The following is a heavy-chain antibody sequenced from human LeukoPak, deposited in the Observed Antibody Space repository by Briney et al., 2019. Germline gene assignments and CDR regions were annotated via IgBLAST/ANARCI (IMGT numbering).Heavy chain of an antibody. CDR2: INHSGST. V-gene: IGHV4-34*01. J-gene: IGHJ2*01. CDR3: ARLPNWYFDL. CDR1: GGSFRGYY. Sequence: SETLSLTCAVYGGSFRGYYWSWIRQPPGKGLEWIGEINHSGSTNYNPSLKSRVTISVDTSKNQFSLKLSSVTAADTAVYYCARLPNWYFDLWGRGTLVTVSS.